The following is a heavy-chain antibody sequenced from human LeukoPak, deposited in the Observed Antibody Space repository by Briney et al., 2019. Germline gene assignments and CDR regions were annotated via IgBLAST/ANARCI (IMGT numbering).Heavy chain of an antibody. Sequence: SETLSLTCTVSGGSVSSGSYYWRWIRQPPGKGLEWIGYIYYSGSTNYNPSLESRVTISVDTSKNQFSLKLSSVTAADTAVCYCAREMRGYSYGYCFDYWGQGTLVTVSS. J-gene: IGHJ4*02. D-gene: IGHD5-18*01. CDR3: AREMRGYSYGYCFDY. CDR1: GGSVSSGSYY. V-gene: IGHV4-61*01. CDR2: IYYSGST.